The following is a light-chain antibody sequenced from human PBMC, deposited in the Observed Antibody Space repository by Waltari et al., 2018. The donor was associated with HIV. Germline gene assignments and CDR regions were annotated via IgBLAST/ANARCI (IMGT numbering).Light chain of an antibody. Sequence: QSALTQPASVSGSPGQSITISCPGTSSDVGGYKYVSWYQQYPGKAPKLIIYDVTNRPSGVSNRFSGSKSGNTASLTISGLQAEDEADYYCCSYTSSITGRVFGTGTKVTVL. V-gene: IGLV2-14*03. J-gene: IGLJ1*01. CDR1: SSDVGGYKY. CDR2: DVT. CDR3: CSYTSSITGRV.